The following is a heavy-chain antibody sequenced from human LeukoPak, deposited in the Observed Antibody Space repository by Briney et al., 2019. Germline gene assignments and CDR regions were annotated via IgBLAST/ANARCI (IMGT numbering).Heavy chain of an antibody. V-gene: IGHV1-46*01. D-gene: IGHD1-26*01. CDR1: GYTFTGYY. J-gene: IGHJ3*02. CDR2: INPSGGGT. CDR3: ARDPVGVDDAFDI. Sequence: GASVKVSCKASGYTFTGYYMHWVRQAPGQGLEWMGWINPSGGGTTYVQKFQGRLTMTSDTPTTTVYMELSSLRSEDTAVYYCARDPVGVDDAFDIWGQGTMVTVSS.